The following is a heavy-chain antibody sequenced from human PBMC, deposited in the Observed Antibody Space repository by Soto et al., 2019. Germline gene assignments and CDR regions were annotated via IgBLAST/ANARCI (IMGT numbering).Heavy chain of an antibody. D-gene: IGHD6-19*01. CDR3: ARPREAGKNYYGVDV. V-gene: IGHV5-51*01. CDR2: IYPGDSDT. Sequence: GGAKMILWVAYAYHFTSYCIRSVGQLPGKGLEWMGIIYPGDSDTRYSPSFQGQVTISADKSISTAYLQWSSLKASDTAMYYCARPREAGKNYYGVDVWGQGTTVTVSS. J-gene: IGHJ6*02. CDR1: AYHFTSYC.